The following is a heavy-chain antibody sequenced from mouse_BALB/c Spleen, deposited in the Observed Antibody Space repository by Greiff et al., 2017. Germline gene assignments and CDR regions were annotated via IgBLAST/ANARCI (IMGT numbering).Heavy chain of an antibody. CDR2: ISNGGGST. CDR3: ARQGPLDY. CDR1: GFTFSSYT. J-gene: IGHJ4*01. V-gene: IGHV5-12-2*01. Sequence: EVQRVESGGGLVQPGGSLKLSCAASGFTFSSYTMSWVRQTPEKRLEWVAYISNGGGSTYYPDTVKGRFTISRDNAKNTLYLQMSSLKSEDTAMYYCARQGPLDYWGQGTSVTVSS.